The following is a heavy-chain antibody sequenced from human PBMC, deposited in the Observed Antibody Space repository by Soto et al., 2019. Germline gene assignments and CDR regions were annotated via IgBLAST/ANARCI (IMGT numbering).Heavy chain of an antibody. Sequence: ASVKVSCKASGYTFTSYGISWVRQAPGQGLEWMGWISAYNGNTNYAQKLQGRVTMTTDTSTSTAYMELRSLRSDDTAVYYCARGGYYDFWSGPGHPYYYYYYGMDVWGQGTTVTVSS. J-gene: IGHJ6*02. CDR1: GYTFTSYG. D-gene: IGHD3-3*01. CDR3: ARGGYYDFWSGPGHPYYYYYYGMDV. V-gene: IGHV1-18*01. CDR2: ISAYNGNT.